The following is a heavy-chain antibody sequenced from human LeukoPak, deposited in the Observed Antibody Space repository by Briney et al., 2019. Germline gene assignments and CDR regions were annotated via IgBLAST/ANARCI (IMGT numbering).Heavy chain of an antibody. CDR2: VDHTGST. D-gene: IGHD1-1*01. CDR1: DDSITMYY. Sequence: SETLSLTCSVSDDSITMYYWTWIRQPPGKGLEWIGYVDHTGSTNFNPSLNGRVSISRDTTNNLFSLRLRSVTAADTAVYFCARGRVSSSTWYSTYYYYFYMDVWGKGTTVTVSS. V-gene: IGHV4-59*01. CDR3: ARGRVSSSTWYSTYYYYFYMDV. J-gene: IGHJ6*03.